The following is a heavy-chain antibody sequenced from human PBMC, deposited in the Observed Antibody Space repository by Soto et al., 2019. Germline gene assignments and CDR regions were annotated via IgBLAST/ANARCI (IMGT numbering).Heavy chain of an antibody. D-gene: IGHD2-15*01. J-gene: IGHJ5*02. CDR2: VYYSGST. CDR1: GGSISTHY. CDR3: AKIRCSGGRCYVPAANWFDP. Sequence: QVQLQESGPGLVKPSGTLSLTCTVSGGSISTHYWSWIRKPPGKGLEHIGTVYYSGSTNYNPSFNSRVSILVNTPTSPFSLTLPSVTAADTAIYYCAKIRCSGGRCYVPAANWFDPWGQGTLVTVSS. V-gene: IGHV4-59*11.